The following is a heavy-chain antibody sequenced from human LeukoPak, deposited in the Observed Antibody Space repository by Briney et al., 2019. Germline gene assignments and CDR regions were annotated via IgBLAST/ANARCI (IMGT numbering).Heavy chain of an antibody. CDR2: INAGNGNT. V-gene: IGHV1-3*01. D-gene: IGHD2-15*01. CDR3: ARNCLPITGGYDMDV. Sequence: ASVKVSCKASGYIFTNYAMHWVRQAPGQRLEWMGWINAGNGNTKYSQKFQGRVIITRDTSASTAYMELSSLRSEDTAVYYCARNCLPITGGYDMDVWGQGTTVTVSS. CDR1: GYIFTNYA. J-gene: IGHJ6*02.